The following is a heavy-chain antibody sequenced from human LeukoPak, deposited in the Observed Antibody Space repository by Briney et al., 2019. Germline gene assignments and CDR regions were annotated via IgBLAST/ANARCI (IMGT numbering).Heavy chain of an antibody. Sequence: GGSLRLSCAASGFTFSSYAMSWVRRAPGKGLEWVSAISGSGGSTYYADSVKGGFTISRDNSKNTLYLQMNSLRAEDTAVYYCAKSSTFYYYYSMDVWGKGTTVTVSS. V-gene: IGHV3-23*01. CDR3: AKSSTFYYYYSMDV. CDR1: GFTFSSYA. J-gene: IGHJ6*03. CDR2: ISGSGGST.